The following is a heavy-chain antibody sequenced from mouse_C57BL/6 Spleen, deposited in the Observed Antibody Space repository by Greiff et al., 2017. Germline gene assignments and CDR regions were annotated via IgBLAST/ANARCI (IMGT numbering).Heavy chain of an antibody. D-gene: IGHD1-1*01. CDR1: GYTFTEYT. CDR3: ARHEAAGSSPYWYFDV. V-gene: IGHV1-62-2*01. J-gene: IGHJ1*03. CDR2: FYPGSGSI. Sequence: QVQLKESGAELVKPGASVKLSCKASGYTFTEYTIHWVKQRSGQGLEWIGWFYPGSGSIKYNEKFKDKATLTADKSSSTVYMELSRLTSEDSAVYFCARHEAAGSSPYWYFDVWGTGTTVTVSS.